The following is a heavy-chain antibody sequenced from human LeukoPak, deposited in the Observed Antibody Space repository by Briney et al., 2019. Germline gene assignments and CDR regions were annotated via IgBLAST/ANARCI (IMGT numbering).Heavy chain of an antibody. CDR3: ARVSQYYYDSSGYYSPQTNYFDY. CDR2: IYYSGST. Sequence: PSETLSLTCTVSGGSISSGDYYWSWIRQPPGKGLEWIGYIYYSGSTYYNPSLKSRVTISVDTSKNQFSLKLSSVTAADTAVYYCARVSQYYYDSSGYYSPQTNYFDYWGQGTLVTVSS. V-gene: IGHV4-30-4*01. D-gene: IGHD3-22*01. J-gene: IGHJ4*02. CDR1: GGSISSGDYY.